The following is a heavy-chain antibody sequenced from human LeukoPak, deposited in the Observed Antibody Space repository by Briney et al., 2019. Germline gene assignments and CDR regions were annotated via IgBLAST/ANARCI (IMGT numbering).Heavy chain of an antibody. CDR2: IKSKTDGGTT. CDR3: TTDRDPYSSGWYARDY. Sequence: PGGSLRLSCAASGFTFSNAWMNWVRQAPGRGLEWVGRIKSKTDGGTTDYAAPVKGRFTISRDDSKNTLYLQMNSLKTEDTAVYYCTTDRDPYSSGWYARDYWGQGTLVTVSS. V-gene: IGHV3-15*07. CDR1: GFTFSNAW. D-gene: IGHD6-19*01. J-gene: IGHJ4*02.